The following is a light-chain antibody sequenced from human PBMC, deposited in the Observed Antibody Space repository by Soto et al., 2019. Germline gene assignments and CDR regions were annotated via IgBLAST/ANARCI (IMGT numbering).Light chain of an antibody. V-gene: IGKV2-28*01. Sequence: DIVMTQSPLSLPVTPGEPASISCRSSQSLLHSNGYNYLDWYLQKPGQSPQLLIYLGSNRASGVPDRFSGSGSGTDFTLKISRVEAEDVGVYYGMQALQELTFGGGTKVEIK. J-gene: IGKJ4*01. CDR2: LGS. CDR3: MQALQELT. CDR1: QSLLHSNGYNY.